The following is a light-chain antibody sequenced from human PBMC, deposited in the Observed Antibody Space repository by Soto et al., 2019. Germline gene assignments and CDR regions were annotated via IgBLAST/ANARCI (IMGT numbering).Light chain of an antibody. V-gene: IGKV3-11*01. Sequence: EIVLTQSPATLSLSPGEGSTLSFRASQSVSSYLAWYQQKPGQAPRPLIYDASNRATGIPARFSGSGSGTDFTLTISSLEPEDFAVYYCQHRSNWPLTFGGGTKV. CDR3: QHRSNWPLT. CDR2: DAS. CDR1: QSVSSY. J-gene: IGKJ4*01.